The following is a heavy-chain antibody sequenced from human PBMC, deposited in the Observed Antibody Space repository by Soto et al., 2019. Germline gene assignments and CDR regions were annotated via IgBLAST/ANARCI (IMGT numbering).Heavy chain of an antibody. CDR2: IKPDESEK. CDR3: VRGGSNYAS. D-gene: IGHD4-4*01. CDR1: GFTFSDSW. J-gene: IGHJ5*02. Sequence: EVQLVESGGDLVQPGGSLRLSCTASGFTFSDSWMPWVRQAPGKGLEWVARIKPDESEKKYADSVKGRFSISRDNAKNSMYLQIDSLRGEDTAVYYCVRGGSNYASWGQGTLVTVSS. V-gene: IGHV3-7*01.